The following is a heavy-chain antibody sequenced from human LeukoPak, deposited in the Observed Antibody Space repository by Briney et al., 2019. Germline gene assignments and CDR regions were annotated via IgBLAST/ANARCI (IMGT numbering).Heavy chain of an antibody. J-gene: IGHJ4*02. V-gene: IGHV4-4*07. D-gene: IGHD3-22*01. CDR2: IYTSGST. CDR1: GGSISSYY. CDR3: ARDSYYYDSSNYWVLDY. Sequence: PSETPSLTCTVSGGSISSYYWSWIRQPAGKGLEWIGRIYTSGSTNYNPSLKSRVTMSVDTSKNQFSLKLSSVTAADTAVYYCARDSYYYDSSNYWVLDYWGQGTLVTVSS.